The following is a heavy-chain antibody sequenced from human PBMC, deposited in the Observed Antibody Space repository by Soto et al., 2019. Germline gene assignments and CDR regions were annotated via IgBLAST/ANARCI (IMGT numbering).Heavy chain of an antibody. V-gene: IGHV3-30-3*01. Sequence: GGSLRLSCAASGFTFSSYAMHWVRQAPGKXLEWVAVISYDGSNKYYADSVKGRFTISRDNSKNTLYLQMNSLRAEDTAVYYCARDRTYYDFWSGYSYYYYGMDVWGQGTTVTVSS. J-gene: IGHJ6*02. CDR3: ARDRTYYDFWSGYSYYYYGMDV. D-gene: IGHD3-3*01. CDR2: ISYDGSNK. CDR1: GFTFSSYA.